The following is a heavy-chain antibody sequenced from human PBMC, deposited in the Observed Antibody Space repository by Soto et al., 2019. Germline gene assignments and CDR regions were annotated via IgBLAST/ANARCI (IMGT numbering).Heavy chain of an antibody. J-gene: IGHJ4*02. CDR3: AKEVASSWYFFDD. V-gene: IGHV3-23*01. CDR1: GFTFSSYA. CDR2: ISGSGGGA. Sequence: EVQLLESGENLVQPGGSLKLSCAASGFTFSSYAMNWVRQPPGKGLGWVSTISGSGGGADYADSVKGRFTISRDNSKNTRYLQMNSLRAEDTAIYYCAKEVASSWYFFDDWGQGTLVTVSS. D-gene: IGHD6-13*01.